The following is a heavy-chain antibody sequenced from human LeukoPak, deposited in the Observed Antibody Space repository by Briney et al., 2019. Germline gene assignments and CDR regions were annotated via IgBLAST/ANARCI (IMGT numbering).Heavy chain of an antibody. D-gene: IGHD4-23*01. CDR2: IIPIFGTA. Sequence: SVKVSCKASGGTFSSYAISWVRQAPGQGLEWMGGIIPIFGTANYAQKFQGRVTITTDESTSTAYMELSSLRSEDTAVYYCATPLDLDYGGNTPSYSYYMDVWGTGTTVIVSS. V-gene: IGHV1-69*05. CDR3: ATPLDLDYGGNTPSYSYYMDV. J-gene: IGHJ6*03. CDR1: GGTFSSYA.